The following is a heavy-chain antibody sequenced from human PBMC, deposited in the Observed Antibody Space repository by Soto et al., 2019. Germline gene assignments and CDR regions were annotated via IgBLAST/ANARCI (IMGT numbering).Heavy chain of an antibody. CDR2: ISSSGSTI. CDR1: GFTFSDYY. Sequence: KAGGSLRLSCAASGFTFSDYYMSWIRQAPGKGLEWVSYISSSGSTIYYADSVKGRFTISRDNAKNSLYLQMNSLRAEDTAVYYCARVGSPYGSGWYEGENWFDPWGQGTLVTVSS. CDR3: ARVGSPYGSGWYEGENWFDP. V-gene: IGHV3-11*01. J-gene: IGHJ5*02. D-gene: IGHD6-19*01.